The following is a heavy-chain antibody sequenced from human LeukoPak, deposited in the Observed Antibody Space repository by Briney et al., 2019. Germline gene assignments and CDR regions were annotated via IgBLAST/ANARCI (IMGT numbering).Heavy chain of an antibody. D-gene: IGHD2-2*01. CDR3: ARNKGTRSLDY. J-gene: IGHJ4*02. CDR2: ISSSSRTV. V-gene: IGHV3-48*01. CDR1: GFTFSNYD. Sequence: GGSLRLSCAASGFTFSNYDMNWVRQAPGKGLEWVSYISSSSRTVYYADSVKGRFTVSRDNSKNTVYLQMNSLRAEDTAAYYCARNKGTRSLDYWGQGTLVTVSS.